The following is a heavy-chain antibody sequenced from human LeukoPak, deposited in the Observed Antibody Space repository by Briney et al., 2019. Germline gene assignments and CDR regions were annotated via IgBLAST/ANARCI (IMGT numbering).Heavy chain of an antibody. CDR1: GFTFSSYA. Sequence: GGSLRLSCAASGFTFSSYAMHWVRQAPGKGPEWVAVISYDGSNKYYADSVKGRFTISRDNSKNTLYLQMNSLRAEDTAVYYCAKVVAGIAAAGTPDYYGMDVWGQGTTVTVSS. V-gene: IGHV3-30-3*01. CDR2: ISYDGSNK. J-gene: IGHJ6*02. CDR3: AKVVAGIAAAGTPDYYGMDV. D-gene: IGHD6-13*01.